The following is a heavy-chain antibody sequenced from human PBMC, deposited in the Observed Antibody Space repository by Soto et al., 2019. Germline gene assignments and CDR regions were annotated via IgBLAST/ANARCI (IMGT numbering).Heavy chain of an antibody. CDR1: GYTFTSYA. J-gene: IGHJ6*02. Sequence: ASVKVSSKASGYTFTSYAMHWVRQAPGQRLEWMGWINAGNGNTKYSQKFQGRVTITRDTSASTAYMELSSLRSEDTAVYYCARDRRSGGMDVWGQGTTVTVSS. V-gene: IGHV1-3*01. CDR2: INAGNGNT. CDR3: ARDRRSGGMDV.